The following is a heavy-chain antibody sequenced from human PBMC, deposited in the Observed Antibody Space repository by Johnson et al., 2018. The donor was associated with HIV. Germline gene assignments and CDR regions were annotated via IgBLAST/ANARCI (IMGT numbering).Heavy chain of an antibody. CDR1: GFTFSSYA. D-gene: IGHD1-26*01. Sequence: QMQLVESGGDVVQPGRSLRLSCAASGFTFSSYAMHWVRQAPGKGLEWVAVISYDGSNKYYADSVKGRFSISRDNSKNTLYLQMNRLRTEDTALYYCAKLVGATHPLDIWGQGTMVTVSS. CDR3: AKLVGATHPLDI. V-gene: IGHV3-30-3*02. CDR2: ISYDGSNK. J-gene: IGHJ3*02.